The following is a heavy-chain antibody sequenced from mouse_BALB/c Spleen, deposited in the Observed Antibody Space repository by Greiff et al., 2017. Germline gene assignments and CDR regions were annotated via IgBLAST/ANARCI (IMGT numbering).Heavy chain of an antibody. Sequence: EVKLEESGGGLVKPGGSLKLSCAASGFTFSSYTMSWVRQTPGKRLEWVATISSGGSYNYYPDSVTGRFTISRDNAKNNLYLQMSSLKSEDTAMYYCTRDHGYGNYGAMDYWGQGTSVTVSS. J-gene: IGHJ4*01. CDR3: TRDHGYGNYGAMDY. CDR2: ISSGGSYN. V-gene: IGHV5-6-4*01. D-gene: IGHD2-10*02. CDR1: GFTFSSYT.